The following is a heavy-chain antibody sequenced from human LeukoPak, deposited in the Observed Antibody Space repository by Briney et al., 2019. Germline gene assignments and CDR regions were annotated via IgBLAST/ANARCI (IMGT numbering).Heavy chain of an antibody. J-gene: IGHJ4*02. Sequence: ASVKVSCKASGYTFTGDYVHWVRRSPGQGLEWMAWINPNNGDTNSAQKFQGRVTITRDTSISTVYMELSRLTSDDTAVYYCAREASGSYYSFFLDYWGQGTLVAVSS. V-gene: IGHV1-2*02. CDR2: INPNNGDT. CDR3: AREASGSYYSFFLDY. D-gene: IGHD3-10*01. CDR1: GYTFTGDY.